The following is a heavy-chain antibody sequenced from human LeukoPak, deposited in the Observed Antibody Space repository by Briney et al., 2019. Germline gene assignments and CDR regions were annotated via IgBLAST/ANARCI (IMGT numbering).Heavy chain of an antibody. CDR3: ARDERELGWYFDY. CDR2: ISSSSSYI. Sequence: GGSLRLSCAASGFTFSSYSMNRVRQAPGKGLEWVSSISSSSSYIYYADSVKGRFTISRDNAKNSLYLQMNSLRAEDTAVYYCARDERELGWYFDYWGQGTLVTVSS. V-gene: IGHV3-21*01. CDR1: GFTFSSYS. J-gene: IGHJ4*02. D-gene: IGHD7-27*01.